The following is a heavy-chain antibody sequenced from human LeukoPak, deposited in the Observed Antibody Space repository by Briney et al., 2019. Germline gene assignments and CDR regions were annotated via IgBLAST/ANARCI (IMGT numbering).Heavy chain of an antibody. CDR2: IIPIFGTA. Sequence: SVTVSCKASGGTFSSYAISWVRQAPGQGLEWMGGIIPIFGTANYAQKFQGRVTITTDESTSTAYMELSSLRSEDTAVYYCAREGRSSSPYYYYYMDVWGKGTTVTVSS. D-gene: IGHD6-6*01. CDR3: AREGRSSSPYYYYYMDV. J-gene: IGHJ6*03. V-gene: IGHV1-69*05. CDR1: GGTFSSYA.